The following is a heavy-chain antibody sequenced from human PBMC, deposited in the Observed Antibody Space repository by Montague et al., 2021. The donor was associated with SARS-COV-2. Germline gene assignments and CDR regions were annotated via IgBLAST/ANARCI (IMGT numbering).Heavy chain of an antibody. CDR3: ARGRQHINMVVVVVTGGEYYFDF. D-gene: IGHD3-22*01. V-gene: IGHV4-34*01. J-gene: IGHJ4*02. Sequence: SETLSLTCAVYDGSFSDYSWTWIRQLPGKGLEWIGEINHRGSTNYNPSLKSRVTISVDTSKNQFSLKMTSVTAADTAVHYCARGRQHINMVVVVVTGGEYYFDFWGQGTLVAVSS. CDR1: DGSFSDYS. CDR2: INHRGST.